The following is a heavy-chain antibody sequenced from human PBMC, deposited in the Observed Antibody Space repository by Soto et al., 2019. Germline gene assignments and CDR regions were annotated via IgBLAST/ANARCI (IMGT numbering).Heavy chain of an antibody. Sequence: GGSLRLSCAASGFTFSSYAMGWVRQAPGKGLEWVSTISGTGGNTYFADSVTGRFTMSRDNSKNTLYLQMNSLRAEDTAVYYCAKFFSYGPFDYWGQGILVTVSS. CDR1: GFTFSSYA. V-gene: IGHV3-23*01. D-gene: IGHD5-18*01. CDR2: ISGTGGNT. J-gene: IGHJ4*02. CDR3: AKFFSYGPFDY.